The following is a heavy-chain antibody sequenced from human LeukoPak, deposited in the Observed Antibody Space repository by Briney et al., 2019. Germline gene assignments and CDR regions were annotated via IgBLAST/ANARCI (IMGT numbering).Heavy chain of an antibody. Sequence: SETLSLTCTVSGGSISSSSYYWGWFRQPPGKGLEWIGSIYYSGSTYYNPSLKSRVTISVDTSKNQFSLKLSSVTAADTAVYYCARDQGGTYYYDSSGYYYVWGQGTLVTVSS. D-gene: IGHD3-22*01. J-gene: IGHJ4*02. CDR3: ARDQGGTYYYDSSGYYYV. V-gene: IGHV4-39*07. CDR2: IYYSGST. CDR1: GGSISSSSYY.